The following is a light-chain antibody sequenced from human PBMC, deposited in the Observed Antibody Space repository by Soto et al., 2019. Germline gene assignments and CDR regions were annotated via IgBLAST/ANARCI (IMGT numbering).Light chain of an antibody. CDR1: QSVSSN. CDR3: QQYNNWPYT. Sequence: EIVMTQSPATLSVSPGERATLSCRASQSVSSNLAWYQQKPGQAPRLLIYGASTRATGIPGRCSGSGSGTEFSLTISSLQSEDFAVYYCQQYNNWPYTCGQGTKLEIK. CDR2: GAS. J-gene: IGKJ2*01. V-gene: IGKV3-15*01.